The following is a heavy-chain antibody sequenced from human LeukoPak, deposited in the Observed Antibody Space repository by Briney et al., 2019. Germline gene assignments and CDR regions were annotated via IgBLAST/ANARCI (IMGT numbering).Heavy chain of an antibody. CDR1: GGSISSYY. J-gene: IGHJ6*03. V-gene: IGHV4-4*07. D-gene: IGHD2-8*02. CDR3: ARGLVVAYYYYYMDV. Sequence: SETLSLTCTVSGGSISSYYWSWIRQPAGKGLEWIGRIYTSGSTNYNPSLKSRVTMSVDTSKNQFSLKLSSVTAADTAVYYCARGLVVAYYYYYMDVWGKGTTVTVSS. CDR2: IYTSGST.